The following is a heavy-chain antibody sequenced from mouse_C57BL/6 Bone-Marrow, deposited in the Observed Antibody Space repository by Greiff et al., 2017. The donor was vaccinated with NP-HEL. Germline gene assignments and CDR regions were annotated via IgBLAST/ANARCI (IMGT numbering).Heavy chain of an antibody. Sequence: EVKLVESGGGLVQSGRSLRLSCATSGFTFSDFYMEWVRQAPGKGLEWIAASRNKANDYTTEYSASVKGRFIVSRDTSQSILYLQMNALRAEDTAIYYCARDVGYDGYSPSYAMDYWGQGTSVTVSS. CDR2: SRNKANDYTT. J-gene: IGHJ4*01. CDR1: GFTFSDFY. CDR3: ARDVGYDGYSPSYAMDY. D-gene: IGHD2-3*01. V-gene: IGHV7-1*01.